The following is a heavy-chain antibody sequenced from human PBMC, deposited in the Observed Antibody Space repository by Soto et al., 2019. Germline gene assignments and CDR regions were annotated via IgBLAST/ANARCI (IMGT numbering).Heavy chain of an antibody. D-gene: IGHD5-12*01. V-gene: IGHV1-69*12. Sequence: QVQLVQSGAEVKKPGPSVTVSCKAPGGTFSSYTISWLQQAPGQGLEGMGGIIPIFGTANYAQKFQGRVTITADESTSTAYMELSSLRSEDTAVYYCARGNHRWLQLWYFDLWGRGTLVTVSS. CDR3: ARGNHRWLQLWYFDL. CDR2: IIPIFGTA. CDR1: GGTFSSYT. J-gene: IGHJ2*01.